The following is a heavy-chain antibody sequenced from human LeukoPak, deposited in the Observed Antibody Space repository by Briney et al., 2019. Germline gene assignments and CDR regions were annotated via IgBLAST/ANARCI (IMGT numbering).Heavy chain of an antibody. CDR1: GFTFSSYA. CDR2: TSYDGSNK. D-gene: IGHD3-10*01. V-gene: IGHV3-30-3*01. Sequence: PGGSLRLSCAASGFTFSSYAMHWVRQAPGKGLEWVAVTSYDGSNKYYADSVKGRFTISRDNSQNTLYLQMNSLRAEDTAVYFCARVATGSYDWFDPWGQGTLVTVSS. J-gene: IGHJ5*02. CDR3: ARVATGSYDWFDP.